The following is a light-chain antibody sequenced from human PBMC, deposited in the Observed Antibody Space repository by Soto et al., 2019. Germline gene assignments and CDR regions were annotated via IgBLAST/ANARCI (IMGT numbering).Light chain of an antibody. V-gene: IGKV3-20*01. J-gene: IGKJ1*01. Sequence: EIVLTQSPGTLSLSTGERATLSCRTSQRVSSDFLAWYQQKAGQAPRLLIYGPSNRATGVPDRFIGGGSGTDFTLTISRLEPEDFAVYYCQQFGSAPRTFGQGTKVDI. CDR2: GPS. CDR3: QQFGSAPRT. CDR1: QRVSSDF.